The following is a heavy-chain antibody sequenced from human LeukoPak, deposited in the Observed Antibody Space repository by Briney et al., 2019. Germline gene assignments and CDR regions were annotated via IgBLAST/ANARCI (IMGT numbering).Heavy chain of an antibody. V-gene: IGHV1-3*01. Sequence: ASVKVSCKASGYTFTGYAMHWVRQAPGQRLEWMGWINAGNGNTKYSQKLQGRVTMTTDTSTSTAYMELRSLRSDDTAVYYCAGDLVAVAGKGDYWGQGTLVTVSS. D-gene: IGHD6-19*01. CDR1: GYTFTGYA. CDR2: INAGNGNT. CDR3: AGDLVAVAGKGDY. J-gene: IGHJ4*02.